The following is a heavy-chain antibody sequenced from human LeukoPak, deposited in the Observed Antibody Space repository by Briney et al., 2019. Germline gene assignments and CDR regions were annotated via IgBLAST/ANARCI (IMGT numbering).Heavy chain of an antibody. D-gene: IGHD2-2*01. CDR3: AKGSCSTSCYYYYYGMDV. J-gene: IGHJ6*02. V-gene: IGHV3-30*02. CDR2: IRYDGSNK. CDR1: GFTFSSYW. Sequence: GGSLRLSCAASGFTFSSYWMHWVRQAPGKGLEWVAFIRYDGSNKYYADSVKGRFTISRDNSKNTLYLQMNSLRAEDTAVYYCAKGSCSTSCYYYYYGMDVWGQGTTVTVSS.